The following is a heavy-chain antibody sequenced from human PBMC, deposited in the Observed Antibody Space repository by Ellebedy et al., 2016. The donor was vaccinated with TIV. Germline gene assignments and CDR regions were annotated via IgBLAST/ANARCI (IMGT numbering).Heavy chain of an antibody. D-gene: IGHD5-24*01. CDR2: INHSGST. CDR1: GGSFSGYY. CDR3: ASRRWLQSGFDY. J-gene: IGHJ4*02. V-gene: IGHV4-34*01. Sequence: SETLSLXCAVYGGSFSGYYWSWIRQPPGKGLEWIGEINHSGSTNYNPSLKSRVTISVDTSKNQFSLKLSSVTAADTAVYYCASRRWLQSGFDYWGQGTLVTVSS.